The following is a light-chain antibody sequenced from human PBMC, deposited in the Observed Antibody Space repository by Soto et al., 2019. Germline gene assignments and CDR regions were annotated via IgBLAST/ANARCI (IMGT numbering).Light chain of an antibody. CDR1: SSDVGSYNL. CDR2: EGS. J-gene: IGLJ2*01. CDR3: CSYAGSSTPVV. Sequence: QSALTQPASVSGSPGQSITISCTGTSSDVGSYNLVSWYQQHPGKAPKLMIYEGSKRPSGVSNRFSGSKSGNTASLTISGLQAEDEADDYCCSYAGSSTPVVFGGGTKLPS. V-gene: IGLV2-23*01.